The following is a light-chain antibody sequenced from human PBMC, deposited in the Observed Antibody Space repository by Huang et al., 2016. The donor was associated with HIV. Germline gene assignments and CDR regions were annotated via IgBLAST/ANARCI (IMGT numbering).Light chain of an antibody. CDR2: GAS. CDR1: QSFSSN. V-gene: IGKV3-15*01. J-gene: IGKJ1*01. CDR3: QQYNNWLTWT. Sequence: EIVMTQSPATLSVSPGERATLSCRSSQSFSSNLAWYHQKPGQAPRLLIYGASTRATGLPARFSGSGSGTEFTLTISSLQSEDFAVYYCQQYNNWLTWTFGQGTKVEIK.